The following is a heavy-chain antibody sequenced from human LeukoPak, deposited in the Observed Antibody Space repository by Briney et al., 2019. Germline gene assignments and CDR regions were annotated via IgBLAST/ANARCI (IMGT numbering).Heavy chain of an antibody. CDR2: IYYSGST. CDR1: GGSISSSSYY. Sequence: SQTLSLTCSVSGGSISSSSYYWGWIRQPPGKGLEWIGNIYYSGSTYYNESLESRVTISIDTSKNQFSLKLSSVTAADTAVYYCARGYDSSGYYGLDYWGQGTLVTVSS. D-gene: IGHD3-22*01. J-gene: IGHJ4*02. V-gene: IGHV4-39*07. CDR3: ARGYDSSGYYGLDY.